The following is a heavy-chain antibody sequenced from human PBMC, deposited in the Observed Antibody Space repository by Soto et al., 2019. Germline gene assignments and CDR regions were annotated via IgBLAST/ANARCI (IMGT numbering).Heavy chain of an antibody. CDR3: ARDLTGDPNY. J-gene: IGHJ4*02. CDR1: GYTVTGSS. D-gene: IGHD7-27*01. V-gene: IGHV1-2*02. CDR2: INPNSGGT. Sequence: QVQLVQSGAEVKKPGASVNVSCEASGYTVTGSSIHWVRQAPGQGLEWMGYINPNSGGTIFAQKFQGRVTMTRDTSISTAYMELSRVASDDTAVYYCARDLTGDPNYWGQGTLVTVSS.